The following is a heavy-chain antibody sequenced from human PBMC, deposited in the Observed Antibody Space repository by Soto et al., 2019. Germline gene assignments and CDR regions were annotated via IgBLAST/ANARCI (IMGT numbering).Heavy chain of an antibody. CDR2: ISTYNGNT. Sequence: GASVKVSCKASGYTFTRYGISWVRQAPGQGLEWMGWISTYNGNTNYAQKLQGRVTMTTDTSTRTAYMELRSLRSDDTAVYYCARVEYSSNFYVGGTSGHNWFDPWGQGTLVTVSS. CDR3: ARVEYSSNFYVGGTSGHNWFDP. CDR1: GYTFTRYG. V-gene: IGHV1-18*01. J-gene: IGHJ5*02. D-gene: IGHD6-6*01.